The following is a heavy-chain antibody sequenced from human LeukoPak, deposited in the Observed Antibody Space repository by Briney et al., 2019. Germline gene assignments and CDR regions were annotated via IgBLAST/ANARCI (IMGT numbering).Heavy chain of an antibody. CDR3: ATLYSKTSPRYYYYMDV. CDR2: IYYSGST. Sequence: SETLSPTCTVSGGSISSSSYYWGWLRQPPGKGLEWIGSIYYSGSTYYNPSLKSRVTISVDTSKNQFSLKLSSVTAADTAVYYCATLYSKTSPRYYYYMDVWGKGTTVTVSS. J-gene: IGHJ6*03. D-gene: IGHD4-11*01. CDR1: GGSISSSSYY. V-gene: IGHV4-39*01.